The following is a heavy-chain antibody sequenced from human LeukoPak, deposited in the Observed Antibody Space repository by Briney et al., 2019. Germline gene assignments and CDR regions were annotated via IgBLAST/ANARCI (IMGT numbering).Heavy chain of an antibody. CDR1: GYTLNTYY. D-gene: IGHD3-22*01. Sequence: ASVKVSCKASGYTLNTYYMHWVRQAPGQGLEWMGWIHPNSGGTNYAQKFQGRVTMTRDTSISTAYMELSRLRSDDTAVYFCARGDYYDSSGYYSEYFQHWGQGTLVTVSS. J-gene: IGHJ1*01. CDR2: IHPNSGGT. V-gene: IGHV1-2*02. CDR3: ARGDYYDSSGYYSEYFQH.